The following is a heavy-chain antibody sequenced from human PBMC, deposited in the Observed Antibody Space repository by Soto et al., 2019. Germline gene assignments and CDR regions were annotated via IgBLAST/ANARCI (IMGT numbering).Heavy chain of an antibody. D-gene: IGHD1-1*01. CDR1: GFTFSANG. V-gene: IGHV3-33*01. CDR3: AREVIGTPSYYGMDV. CDR2: TWHDGNNI. J-gene: IGHJ6*02. Sequence: QVQLVESGGGVAQPGTSLRLSCVASGFTFSANGIHWVRQAPGKGLEWVAVTWHDGNNIYYADSVKGRFTISRDNSKNTVFMQMNSLRVEDTAVYYCAREVIGTPSYYGMDVWGQGTTVTVSS.